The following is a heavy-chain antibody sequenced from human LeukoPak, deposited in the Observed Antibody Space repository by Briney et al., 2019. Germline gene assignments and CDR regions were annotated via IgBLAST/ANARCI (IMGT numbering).Heavy chain of an antibody. Sequence: SETLSLTCTVSGGSISSYYWTWIRQPPGKGLEWIGYIYYRGATNYKPSLKSRVTISVDTSKNHFSLKMTSVTAADTAVYYCARSAGGYLLDYWGQGTLVTVSS. CDR3: ARSAGGYLLDY. CDR2: IYYRGAT. V-gene: IGHV4-59*01. CDR1: GGSISSYY. J-gene: IGHJ4*02. D-gene: IGHD1-26*01.